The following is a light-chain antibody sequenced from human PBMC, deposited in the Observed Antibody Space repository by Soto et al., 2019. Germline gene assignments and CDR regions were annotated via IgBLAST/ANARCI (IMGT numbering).Light chain of an antibody. V-gene: IGLV2-14*01. J-gene: IGLJ3*02. CDR3: SSYKGSSTPV. CDR2: EVS. Sequence: QSALTQPASVSGSPGQSITISCTGTSSDVGGYNYVSWYQHHPGKAPKLMIYEVSNRPSGVSNRFSGSKSGNTASLTISGLQAEDEADYYGSSYKGSSTPVFGGGTKLTVL. CDR1: SSDVGGYNY.